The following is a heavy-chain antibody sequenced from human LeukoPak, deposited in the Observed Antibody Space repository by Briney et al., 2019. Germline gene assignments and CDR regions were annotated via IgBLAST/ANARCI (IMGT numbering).Heavy chain of an antibody. CDR1: GGSIGSYY. D-gene: IGHD3-3*01. CDR2: IYYSGST. J-gene: IGHJ4*02. V-gene: IGHV4-59*01. CDR3: ARGREYYDFWSGYPQPLGY. Sequence: SETLSLTCTVSGGSIGSYYWSWIRQPPGKGLEWIGYIYYSGSTNYNPSLKSRVTISVDTSKNQFSLKLSSVTAADTAVYYCARGREYYDFWSGYPQPLGYWGQGTLVTVSS.